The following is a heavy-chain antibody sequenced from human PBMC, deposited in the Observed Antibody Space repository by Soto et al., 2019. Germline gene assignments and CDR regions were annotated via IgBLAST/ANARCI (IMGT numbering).Heavy chain of an antibody. CDR1: GYSISSGYY. Sequence: PSETLALTCAVSGYSISSGYYWGWIRQPPGKGLEWIGSIYHSGSTYYKPSLKSRVTISVDTAKKQFYLKLSSVTATDTAVYYCARANYDTHLPHDSCGHGTLVTVSS. V-gene: IGHV4-38-2*01. CDR2: IYHSGST. CDR3: ARANYDTHLPHDS. D-gene: IGHD3-22*01. J-gene: IGHJ5*01.